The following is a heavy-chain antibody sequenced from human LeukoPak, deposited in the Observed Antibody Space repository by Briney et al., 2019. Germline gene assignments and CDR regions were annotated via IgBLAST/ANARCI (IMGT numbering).Heavy chain of an antibody. V-gene: IGHV3-23*01. Sequence: GGSLRLSCAASGFIFTSYSMNWVRQAPGKGLEWVSTISGGGGSTYYADSVKGRFTISRDNSKNTLYLHVNSLRAEDTAVYYCAKGGTGDVPPFDYWGQGTLVPVSP. J-gene: IGHJ4*02. CDR2: ISGGGGST. CDR3: AKGGTGDVPPFDY. CDR1: GFIFTSYS. D-gene: IGHD3-16*01.